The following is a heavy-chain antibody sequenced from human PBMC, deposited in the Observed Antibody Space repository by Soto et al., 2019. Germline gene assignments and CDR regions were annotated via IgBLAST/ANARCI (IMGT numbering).Heavy chain of an antibody. Sequence: SETLSLTCTVSGGSISSYYWSWIRQPPGKGLEWIGYIYYSGSTNYNPSLKSRVTISVDTSKNQFSLKLSSVTAADTAVYYCARRTKMGQLVNWAQGTLVTVSS. CDR1: GGSISSYY. J-gene: IGHJ1*01. CDR2: IYYSGST. CDR3: ARRTKMGQLVN. D-gene: IGHD6-6*01. V-gene: IGHV4-59*08.